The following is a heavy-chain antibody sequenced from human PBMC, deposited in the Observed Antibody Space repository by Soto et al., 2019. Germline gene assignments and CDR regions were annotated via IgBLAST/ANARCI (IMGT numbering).Heavy chain of an antibody. CDR1: GGSISSYY. J-gene: IGHJ4*02. Sequence: SETLSLTCTASGGSISSYYWSWIRQPPGRGLEWIGYIYYSGSTNYNPSLKSRVTISVDTSKNQFSLKLSSVTAADTAVYYCARDRRDGYNFYFDYWGQGTLVTVSS. D-gene: IGHD5-12*01. V-gene: IGHV4-59*01. CDR2: IYYSGST. CDR3: ARDRRDGYNFYFDY.